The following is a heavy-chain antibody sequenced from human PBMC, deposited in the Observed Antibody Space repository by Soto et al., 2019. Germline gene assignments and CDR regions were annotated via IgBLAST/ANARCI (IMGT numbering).Heavy chain of an antibody. CDR2: INSDGSST. CDR1: GFTFSSYW. J-gene: IGHJ6*02. Sequence: SLRLSCAASGFTFSSYWMHWVRQAPGKGLVWVSRINSDGSSTSYADSVKGRFTISRDNAKNTLYLQMNSLRAEDTAVYYCARDQTVAAAGMSYYYGMDVWGQGTTVTVSS. V-gene: IGHV3-74*01. CDR3: ARDQTVAAAGMSYYYGMDV. D-gene: IGHD6-13*01.